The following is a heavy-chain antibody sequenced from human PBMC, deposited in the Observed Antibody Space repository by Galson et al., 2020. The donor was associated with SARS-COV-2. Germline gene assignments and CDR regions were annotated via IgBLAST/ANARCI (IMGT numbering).Heavy chain of an antibody. D-gene: IGHD3-10*01. Sequence: TGGSLRLSCAASGFTFSNYAISWVRQAPGKGLEWVSTISGSGGTTFYADSVKGRFTISRDYSKNTLYLQMDSLRAEDTAVYYCAREDTRGSENYYGMYVWGQGTTVTVSS. J-gene: IGHJ6*02. CDR2: ISGSGGTT. V-gene: IGHV3-23*01. CDR1: GFTFSNYA. CDR3: AREDTRGSENYYGMYV.